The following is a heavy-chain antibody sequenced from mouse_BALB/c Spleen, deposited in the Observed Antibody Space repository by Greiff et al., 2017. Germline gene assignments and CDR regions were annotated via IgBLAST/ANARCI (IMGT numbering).Heavy chain of an antibody. CDR2: ISYSGST. V-gene: IGHV3-8*02. CDR3: ARGDGGSSAWFAY. Sequence: EVQGVESGPGLVKPSQTLSLTCSVTGDSITSGYWNWIRKFPGNKLEYMGYISYSGSTYYNPSLKSRISITRDTSKNQYYLQLNSVTTEDTATYCCARGDGGSSAWFAYWGQGTLVTVSA. D-gene: IGHD1-1*02. CDR1: GDSITSGY. J-gene: IGHJ3*01.